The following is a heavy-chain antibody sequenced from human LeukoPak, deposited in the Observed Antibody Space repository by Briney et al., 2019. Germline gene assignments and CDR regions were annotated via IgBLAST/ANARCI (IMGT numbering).Heavy chain of an antibody. D-gene: IGHD3-22*01. CDR1: GDSINSLDL. CDR3: AGLVGRYSSGLYYYYFDY. CDR2: MYLSGTT. V-gene: IGHV4-4*02. J-gene: IGHJ4*02. Sequence: SETLSLTCTVSGDSINSLDLWSWVRQPPGKGLEWIGEMYLSGTTHSDPSVKSRVTISIDKSKNRFFLNLSSVTAADTAVYYCAGLVGRYSSGLYYYYFDYWGQGTLVTVSS.